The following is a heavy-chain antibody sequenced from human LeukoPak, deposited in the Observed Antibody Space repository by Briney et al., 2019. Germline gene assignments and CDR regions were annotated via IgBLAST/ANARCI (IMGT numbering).Heavy chain of an antibody. D-gene: IGHD3-3*01. J-gene: IGHJ4*02. V-gene: IGHV3-74*01. Sequence: GGSLRLSCAASGFTFSGNWMQWVRQAPGKGLAWVSVIRSDGSITTYADSVKGRFTICRDTAKNTLYLQMNRLRAEDTAVYYCARDGRSGNFDKWGQGTLVSVSS. CDR2: IRSDGSIT. CDR1: GFTFSGNW. CDR3: ARDGRSGNFDK.